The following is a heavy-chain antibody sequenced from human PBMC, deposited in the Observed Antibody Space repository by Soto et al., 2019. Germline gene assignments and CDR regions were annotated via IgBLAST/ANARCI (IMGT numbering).Heavy chain of an antibody. D-gene: IGHD6-19*01. J-gene: IGHJ1*01. CDR1: SSG. Sequence: SSGGKSVRQEKKQGLEWMGWISVYNGNTNYAQKLQGRVTMTTDTSTSTAYMELRSLRSDDSAVYYCATAPYNSGGHAYSLYWGQRSLVPVSS. V-gene: IGHV1-18*01. CDR2: ISVYNGNT. CDR3: ATAPYNSGGHAYSLY.